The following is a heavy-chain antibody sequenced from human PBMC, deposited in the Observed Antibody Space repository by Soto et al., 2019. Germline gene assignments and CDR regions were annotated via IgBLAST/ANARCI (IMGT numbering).Heavy chain of an antibody. J-gene: IGHJ4*02. CDR1: GGSFSGYY. CDR2: INHSGST. Sequence: QVQLQQWGAGLLKPSETLSLTCAVYGGSFSGYYWSWIRQPPGKGLEWIGEINHSGSTNYNPSLKSRVTISVDPSKNQFSLKLSSVTAADTAVYYCARARSAGRRTFDYWGQGTLVTVSS. CDR3: ARARSAGRRTFDY. V-gene: IGHV4-34*01. D-gene: IGHD6-19*01.